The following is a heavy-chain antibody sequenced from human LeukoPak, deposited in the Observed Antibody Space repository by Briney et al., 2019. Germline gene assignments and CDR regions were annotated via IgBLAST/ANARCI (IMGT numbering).Heavy chain of an antibody. D-gene: IGHD3-22*01. CDR3: AKDRPKYYYDSSALFTASRAFDI. Sequence: GGSLRLSCAASGFTFSSYAMSWVRQAPGKGLEWVSAISGSGGTTYYADSVKGRFTISRDNSKNTLYLQMNSLRAEDTAVYYCAKDRPKYYYDSSALFTASRAFDIWGQGTMVTVSS. J-gene: IGHJ3*02. CDR1: GFTFSSYA. V-gene: IGHV3-23*01. CDR2: ISGSGGTT.